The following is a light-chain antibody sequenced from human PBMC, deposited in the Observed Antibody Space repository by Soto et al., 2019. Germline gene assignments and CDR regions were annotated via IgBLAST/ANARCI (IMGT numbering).Light chain of an antibody. CDR3: QQYGISPSWT. Sequence: DIVMTQSPDSLALSLGYRSTINCTSSQRVLYSSNNKNYLAWYQQKPGQPPKLLIYWASTRESGVPDRFSGSGSGTDFTLTISRLEPEDFAVYYCQQYGISPSWTFGQGTKVDIK. V-gene: IGKV4-1*01. CDR2: WAS. CDR1: QRVLYSSNNKNY. J-gene: IGKJ1*01.